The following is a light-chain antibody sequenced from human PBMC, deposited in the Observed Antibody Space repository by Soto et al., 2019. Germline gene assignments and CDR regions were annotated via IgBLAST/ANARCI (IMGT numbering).Light chain of an antibody. CDR1: SSDVGGYNY. Sequence: QSALTQPASVSGSPGQSITISCTGTSSDVGGYNYVSWYQQHPGKAPKLMIYDVSNRPSGVSNRFSGSKSGNTASLTISGRQAEDEADYYCSSYTSSSNYVFGTGTKLTV. CDR2: DVS. V-gene: IGLV2-14*01. CDR3: SSYTSSSNYV. J-gene: IGLJ1*01.